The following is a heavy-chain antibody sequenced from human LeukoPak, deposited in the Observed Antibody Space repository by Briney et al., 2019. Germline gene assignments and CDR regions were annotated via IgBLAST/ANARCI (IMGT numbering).Heavy chain of an antibody. V-gene: IGHV3-21*01. CDR3: ARGMDYGDSDAFDI. J-gene: IGHJ3*02. D-gene: IGHD4-17*01. CDR1: GFTFSSYS. CDR2: ISSSSSYI. Sequence: GGSLRLSCAASGFTFSSYSMNWVRQAPGKGLEWVSSISSSSSYIYYADSVKGRFTISRDNAKNSLYLQMNNLRAEDTAVYYCARGMDYGDSDAFDIWGQGTMVTVSS.